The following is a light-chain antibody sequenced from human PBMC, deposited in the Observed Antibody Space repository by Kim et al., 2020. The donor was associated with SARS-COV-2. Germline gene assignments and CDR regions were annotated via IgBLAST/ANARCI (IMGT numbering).Light chain of an antibody. Sequence: SSELTQDPGVSVALGQTVRITCQGNSLRNYYADWSQQKPGQAPVVVIYGKNNRPSGIPDRFSGSSSWDTASLTITGAQAEDEAVYYCNSRDTSGHLWVFG. V-gene: IGLV3-19*01. CDR2: GKN. J-gene: IGLJ3*02. CDR3: NSRDTSGHLWV. CDR1: SLRNYY.